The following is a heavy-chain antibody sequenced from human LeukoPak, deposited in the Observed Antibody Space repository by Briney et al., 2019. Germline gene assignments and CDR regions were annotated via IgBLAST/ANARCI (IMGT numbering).Heavy chain of an antibody. Sequence: ESGPTLVNPTQTLTLTCTFSGFSLSTRGVGVGWIRQPPVKALKWLALMYWNDDKRYSPSLKSRLTITKDTSKNQVVLTMTNMDPVDTATYYCAHSRRRTGYYGNWFDPWGQGTLVTVSS. CDR3: AHSRRRTGYYGNWFDP. V-gene: IGHV2-5*01. CDR1: GFSLSTRGVG. J-gene: IGHJ5*02. D-gene: IGHD3/OR15-3a*01. CDR2: MYWNDDK.